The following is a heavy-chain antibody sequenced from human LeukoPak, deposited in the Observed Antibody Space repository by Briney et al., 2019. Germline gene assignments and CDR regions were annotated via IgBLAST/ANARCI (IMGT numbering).Heavy chain of an antibody. J-gene: IGHJ4*02. CDR1: GFTFRNYS. CDR2: IKGDGSDK. V-gene: IGHV3-7*01. Sequence: GGSLRLSCAASGFTFRNYSMHWVRQAPGKGLEWLANIKGDGSDKNYVDSVKGRFTISRDNAKNSLFLQMSSLRGEDTALYYCATEHWGPNSWGQGTLVTVSS. CDR3: ATEHWGPNS. D-gene: IGHD3-16*01.